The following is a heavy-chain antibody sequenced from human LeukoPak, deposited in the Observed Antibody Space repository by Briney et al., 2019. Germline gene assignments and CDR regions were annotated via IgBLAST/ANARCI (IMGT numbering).Heavy chain of an antibody. CDR2: IYYSGST. CDR3: ARPEVYASSNLFDP. D-gene: IGHD2-8*01. J-gene: IGHJ5*02. Sequence: PSETLSLTCTVSGGSISSSSYYWGWIRQPPGKGLEWIGSIYYSGSTYYNPSLKSRVTISVDTSKNQFSLKLSSVTAADTAVYYCARPEVYASSNLFDPWGQGTLVTVSS. V-gene: IGHV4-39*01. CDR1: GGSISSSSYY.